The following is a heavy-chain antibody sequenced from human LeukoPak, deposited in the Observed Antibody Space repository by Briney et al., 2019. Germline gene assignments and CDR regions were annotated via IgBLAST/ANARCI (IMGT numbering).Heavy chain of an antibody. J-gene: IGHJ4*02. CDR1: VYTFTYYY. CDR2: INPNSGGT. D-gene: IGHD6-6*01. CDR3: ARARWQLVPYFDS. V-gene: IGHV1-2*02. Sequence: ASVTVSYTSSVYTFTYYYMHWVRQAPGQGLEWMGWINPNSGGTNFAQRFQGRVAMTRDTSISTAYLELGSLRSDDTAVYFCARARWQLVPYFDSWGQGTLVTVSS.